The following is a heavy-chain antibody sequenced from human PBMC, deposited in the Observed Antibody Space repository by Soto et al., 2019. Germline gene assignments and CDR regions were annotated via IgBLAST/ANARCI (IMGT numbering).Heavy chain of an antibody. CDR3: VRTARQGAVAPHWFDR. Sequence: SETLSLTCTVSGASIRSTDYYWSWIRQAPGKGLEWIGYVYYTGSTYYNPSLMSRLTISVDTSKNQFSLKLTSVTAAETAVYYCVRTARQGAVAPHWFDRWGQGTQVAVSS. CDR2: VYYTGST. CDR1: GASIRSTDYY. V-gene: IGHV4-30-4*01. D-gene: IGHD2-21*02. J-gene: IGHJ5*02.